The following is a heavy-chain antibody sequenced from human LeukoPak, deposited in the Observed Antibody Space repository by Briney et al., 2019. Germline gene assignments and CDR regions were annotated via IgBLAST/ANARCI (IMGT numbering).Heavy chain of an antibody. Sequence: GGSLRLSCAASGFTFGIYAMNWVRQAPGKGLEWVSSISSSSSYIYYADSVKGRFTISRDNAKNSLYLQMNSLRAEDTAVYYCARVGITIFGVGQDQELDYWGQGTLVTVSS. D-gene: IGHD3-3*01. J-gene: IGHJ4*02. V-gene: IGHV3-21*01. CDR1: GFTFGIYA. CDR3: ARVGITIFGVGQDQELDY. CDR2: ISSSSSYI.